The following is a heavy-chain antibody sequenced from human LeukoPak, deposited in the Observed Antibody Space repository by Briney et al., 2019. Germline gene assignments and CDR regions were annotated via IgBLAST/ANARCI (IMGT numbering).Heavy chain of an antibody. CDR3: ATFREERYGSGYYFDC. J-gene: IGHJ4*02. D-gene: IGHD3-10*01. CDR1: GGTFSSYA. CDR2: IIPIFGTA. Sequence: SVKVSCKASGGTFSSYAISWVRQAPGQGLEWVGGIIPIFGTANYAQKFQGRVTITADKSTSTAYMELSSLRSEDTAVYYCATFREERYGSGYYFDCWGQGTLVTVSS. V-gene: IGHV1-69*06.